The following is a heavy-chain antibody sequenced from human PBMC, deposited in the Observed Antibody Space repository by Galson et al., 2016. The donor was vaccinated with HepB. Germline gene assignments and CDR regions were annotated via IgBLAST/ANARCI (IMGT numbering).Heavy chain of an antibody. Sequence: SETLSLTCTVSGGSVSSASYYWSWIRQPPGKGLEWIGYISYSGGTNYNPSLKTRVTISIDTSKNQFSLRLSSVTAADTAVYYCAREVRGQWLPREGDYWGQGILVTVSS. V-gene: IGHV4-61*01. D-gene: IGHD6-19*01. J-gene: IGHJ4*02. CDR3: AREVRGQWLPREGDY. CDR2: ISYSGGT. CDR1: GGSVSSASYY.